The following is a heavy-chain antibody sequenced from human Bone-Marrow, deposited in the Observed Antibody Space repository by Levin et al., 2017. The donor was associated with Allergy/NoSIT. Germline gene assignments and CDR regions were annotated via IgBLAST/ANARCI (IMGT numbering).Heavy chain of an antibody. D-gene: IGHD1-26*01. CDR3: ARGSGSDWYGAPFDY. Sequence: SSETLSLTCAVNGGSFSGYYWSWIRQPPGKGLEWIGEINHSGSTNYNPSLKSRVTISVGTSKNQFSLKVTSVTAADTAVYYCARGSGSDWYGAPFDYWGQGTLVTVSP. CDR1: GGSFSGYY. CDR2: INHSGST. V-gene: IGHV4-34*01. J-gene: IGHJ4*02.